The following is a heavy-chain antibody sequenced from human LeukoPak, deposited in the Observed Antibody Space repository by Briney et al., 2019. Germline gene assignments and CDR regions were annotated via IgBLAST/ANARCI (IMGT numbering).Heavy chain of an antibody. V-gene: IGHV3-23*01. Sequence: PGGSLRLSCAASGFTFSSYEMNWVRQAPGKGLEWVSAIPSSGGTTYYADSVKGRFTISRDNSKNTLYLQMTSLRAEDTAVYYCAKRLTSEACYDYWGQGTLVTVSS. D-gene: IGHD2-15*01. J-gene: IGHJ4*02. CDR3: AKRLTSEACYDY. CDR2: IPSSGGTT. CDR1: GFTFSSYE.